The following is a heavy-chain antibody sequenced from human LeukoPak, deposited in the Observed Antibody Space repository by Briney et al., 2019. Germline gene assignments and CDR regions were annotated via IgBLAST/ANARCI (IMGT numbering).Heavy chain of an antibody. CDR1: GFTFSDYY. V-gene: IGHV3-11*01. J-gene: IGHJ5*02. CDR3: ATDGAGFDT. Sequence: GGSLRLSCVASGFTFSDYYMSWIRQAPGKGLGWLSYINIGGTNTHYADSVKGRFTISRDNAKKSLYLQMNNLRAEDTAVYYCATDGAGFDTWGQGVLVTVSS. CDR2: INIGGTNT.